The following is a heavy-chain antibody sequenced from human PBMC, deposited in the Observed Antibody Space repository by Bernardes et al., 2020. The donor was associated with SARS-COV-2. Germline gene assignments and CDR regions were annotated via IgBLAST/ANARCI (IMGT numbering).Heavy chain of an antibody. Sequence: GGSLRLSCTASGFTFGDYAMSWFRQAPGKGLEWVGFIRSKAYGGTTEYAASVKGRFTISRDDSKSIAYLQMNSLKTEDTAVYYCTRVGEIVPAADNWFDPWGQGTLVTVSS. CDR2: IRSKAYGGTT. V-gene: IGHV3-49*03. CDR3: TRVGEIVPAADNWFDP. D-gene: IGHD2-2*01. CDR1: GFTFGDYA. J-gene: IGHJ5*02.